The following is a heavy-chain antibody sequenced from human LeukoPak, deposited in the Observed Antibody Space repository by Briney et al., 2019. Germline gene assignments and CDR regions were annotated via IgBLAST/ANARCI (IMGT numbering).Heavy chain of an antibody. Sequence: VKVSCKASGYTFTGYYMHWVRQAPGQGLEWMGRFNPNSGATNSAQKFQGRVFMTGDTSISTAYMELSSLRSDDTAVYYCARELANFFDYWGQGTLVTVSS. V-gene: IGHV1-2*06. J-gene: IGHJ4*02. CDR3: ARELANFFDY. CDR2: FNPNSGAT. D-gene: IGHD6-6*01. CDR1: GYTFTGYY.